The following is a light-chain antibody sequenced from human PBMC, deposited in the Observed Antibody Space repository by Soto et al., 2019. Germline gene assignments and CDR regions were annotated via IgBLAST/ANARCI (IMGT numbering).Light chain of an antibody. J-gene: IGKJ1*01. Sequence: DIQMTQSPSTLSGSVGDRVTITCRASQTISSWLAWYQQKPGKAPKLLIYKASTLKSGVPSRFSGSRSGTEFTITISSLQPDDFATYCCQHYNSYSEAFGQGTRGGYQ. V-gene: IGKV1-5*03. CDR2: KAS. CDR3: QHYNSYSEA. CDR1: QTISSW.